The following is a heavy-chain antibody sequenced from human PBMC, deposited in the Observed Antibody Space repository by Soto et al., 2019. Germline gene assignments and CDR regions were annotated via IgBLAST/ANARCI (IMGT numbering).Heavy chain of an antibody. V-gene: IGHV1-2*04. CDR3: ARVAGGPGFGELLGWFDP. CDR1: GYTFTGYY. Sequence: ASVKVSCKASGYTFTGYYMHWVRQAPGQGLEWMGWINPNSGGTNYAQKFQGWVTMTRDTSISTAYMELSRLRSDDTAVYYCARVAGGPGFGELLGWFDPWGQGTLVTVSS. J-gene: IGHJ5*02. CDR2: INPNSGGT. D-gene: IGHD3-10*01.